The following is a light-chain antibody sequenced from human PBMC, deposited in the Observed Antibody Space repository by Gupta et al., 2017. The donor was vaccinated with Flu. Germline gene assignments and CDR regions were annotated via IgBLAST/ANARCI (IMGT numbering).Light chain of an antibody. Sequence: QSVLTQPPSASGTPGPWVTISYHRSSSNIGSNYVYWYQQLPGTAPKVLIYRNDPRPSGAPDRISGSKSGISASLAISGLRSEDEADYYCAAWDNSLSVWVFGGGTKLTVL. CDR1: SSNIGSNY. CDR2: RND. J-gene: IGLJ3*02. CDR3: AAWDNSLSVWV. V-gene: IGLV1-47*01.